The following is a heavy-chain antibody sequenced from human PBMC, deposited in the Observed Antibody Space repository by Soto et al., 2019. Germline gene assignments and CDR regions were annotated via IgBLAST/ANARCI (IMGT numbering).Heavy chain of an antibody. CDR1: GYTITSYG. D-gene: IGHD3-10*01. Sequence: ASVKGSWKASGYTITSYGISWVRQAPGQGLEWMGWISAYNGNTNYAQKLQGRVTMTTDTSTSTAYMELRSLRSDDTAVYYCARPMVRGVIIFSAFDIWGQGTMVTVSS. CDR3: ARPMVRGVIIFSAFDI. J-gene: IGHJ3*02. CDR2: ISAYNGNT. V-gene: IGHV1-18*01.